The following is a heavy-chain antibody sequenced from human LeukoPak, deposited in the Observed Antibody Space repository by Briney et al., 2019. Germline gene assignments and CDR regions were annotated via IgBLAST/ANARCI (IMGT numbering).Heavy chain of an antibody. Sequence: GSLRLSCAASGSTFSSYAMHGVRQPPGKGLEWVAVISYDGSNKYYADSVKGRFTISRDNSKNTLYLQMNSLRAEDTAVYYCARDSSGPFDYWGQGTLVTVSS. D-gene: IGHD6-19*01. CDR2: ISYDGSNK. V-gene: IGHV3-30*04. J-gene: IGHJ4*02. CDR1: GSTFSSYA. CDR3: ARDSSGPFDY.